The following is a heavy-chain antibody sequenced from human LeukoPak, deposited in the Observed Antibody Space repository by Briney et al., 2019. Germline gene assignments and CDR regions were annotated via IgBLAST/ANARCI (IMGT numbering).Heavy chain of an antibody. D-gene: IGHD3-10*01. CDR1: GFTFSSYE. J-gene: IGHJ4*02. CDR2: ISSSGSTI. CDR3: AKDFYSGSGTYYTRFDQ. V-gene: IGHV3-48*03. Sequence: GGSLRLSCAASGFTFSSYEMNWVRQAPGKGLEWVSYISSSGSTIYYADSVKGRFTISRDNAKNSLYPQMNSLRPEDTAVYYCAKDFYSGSGTYYTRFDQWGQGTLVTVSS.